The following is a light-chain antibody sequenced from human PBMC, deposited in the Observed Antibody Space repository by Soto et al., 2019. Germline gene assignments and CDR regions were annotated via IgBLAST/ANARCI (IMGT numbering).Light chain of an antibody. J-gene: IGLJ3*02. CDR2: DSN. CDR3: GTWDSSLNASV. Sequence: QSVLTQPPSVSAAPGQKVTISCSGSSSNIGRNSVSWYQQLPGTAPKLLIYDSNKRASGIPDRFSGSKSGTSATLAITGLQTGDEADYYCGTWDSSLNASVFGGGTKLTVL. CDR1: SSNIGRNS. V-gene: IGLV1-51*01.